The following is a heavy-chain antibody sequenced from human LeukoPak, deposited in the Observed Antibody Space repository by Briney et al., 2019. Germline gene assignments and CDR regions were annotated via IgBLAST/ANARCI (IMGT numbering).Heavy chain of an antibody. D-gene: IGHD3-10*01. CDR3: ARDPYGSGSY. Sequence: GGSLRLSCAASGFTFSSYWMSWVRQAPGKGLEWVSVIYSGGSTYYADSVKGRFTISRDNSKNTLYLQMNSLRAEDTAVYYCARDPYGSGSYWSQGTLVTVSS. CDR2: IYSGGST. J-gene: IGHJ4*02. CDR1: GFTFSSYW. V-gene: IGHV3-53*01.